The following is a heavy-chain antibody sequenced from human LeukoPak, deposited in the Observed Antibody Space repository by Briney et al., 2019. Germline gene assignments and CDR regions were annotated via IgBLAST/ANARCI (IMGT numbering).Heavy chain of an antibody. V-gene: IGHV3-23*01. J-gene: IGHJ4*02. CDR1: GFTFSSYA. CDR3: AKDRGLDCSSTSCYSSGLLDY. CDR2: ISGSGGST. D-gene: IGHD2-2*02. Sequence: PGASLRLSCAASGFTFSSYAMSWVRQAPGKGLEWVSAISGSGGSTYYADSVKGRFTISRDNSKNTLYLQMNSLRAEDTAVYYCAKDRGLDCSSTSCYSSGLLDYWGQGTLITVSS.